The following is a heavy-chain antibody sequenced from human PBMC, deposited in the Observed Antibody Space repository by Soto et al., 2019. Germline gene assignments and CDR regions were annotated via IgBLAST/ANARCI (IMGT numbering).Heavy chain of an antibody. CDR1: GGSVSSGSYY. V-gene: IGHV4-61*01. CDR3: ARVMITFGGVLNWFDP. CDR2: IYYSGST. D-gene: IGHD3-16*01. Sequence: PSETLSLTCTVSGGSVSSGSYYWSWIRQPPGKGLEWVGYIYYSGSTNYNPSLESRVTISVDTSKNQFSLKLSSVTAADTAVYYCARVMITFGGVLNWFDPWGQGTLVTVSS. J-gene: IGHJ5*02.